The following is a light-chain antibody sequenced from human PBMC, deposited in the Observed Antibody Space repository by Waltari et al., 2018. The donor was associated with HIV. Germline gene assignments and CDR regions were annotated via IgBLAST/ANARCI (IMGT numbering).Light chain of an antibody. CDR2: GAS. CDR3: QQSYDLPYT. Sequence: DIQMTQSPCFLSASVGGSGTITCRASPRVKSHLNWYQVKPGRAPKLLIYGASSSQTGVPSRFTVRGTVTDFTLTINSLQPEDFSTYYGQQSYDLPYTFCQGTKLE. J-gene: IGKJ2*01. CDR1: PRVKSH. V-gene: IGKV1-39*01.